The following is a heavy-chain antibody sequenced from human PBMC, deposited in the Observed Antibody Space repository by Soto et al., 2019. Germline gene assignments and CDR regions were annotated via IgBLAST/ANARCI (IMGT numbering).Heavy chain of an antibody. CDR1: GYTFSNYY. D-gene: IGHD3-3*01. J-gene: IGHJ6*02. CDR2: INPNGGST. Sequence: QVQLVQSGAEVKKPGASVKVSCKASGYTFSNYYIHWVRQAPGQGLEWMGIINPNGGSTTYAQKFKYRVTMTRDTSTSTVYMEVGSLRSEDTALYYCARDGWFSALRMPFGLDVWGQGTTVTVSS. CDR3: ARDGWFSALRMPFGLDV. V-gene: IGHV1-46*01.